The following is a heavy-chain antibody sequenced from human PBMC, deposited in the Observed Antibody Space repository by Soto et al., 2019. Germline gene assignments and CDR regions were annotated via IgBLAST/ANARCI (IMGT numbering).Heavy chain of an antibody. D-gene: IGHD6-6*01. CDR1: GYMFTTYG. J-gene: IGHJ4*02. V-gene: IGHV1-18*04. CDR2: ISAYNGNK. CDR3: ARTGGGMAARPLEY. Sequence: QVQLVQSGGEVKKPGASVEVSCRTSGYMFTTYGMSWVRQAPGQGLEWMAWISAYNGNKKYAQKFQGRVTMTTDTSTSTVSMELPNLKSADTGTYFFARTGGGMAARPLEYWGQGTLVTVSS.